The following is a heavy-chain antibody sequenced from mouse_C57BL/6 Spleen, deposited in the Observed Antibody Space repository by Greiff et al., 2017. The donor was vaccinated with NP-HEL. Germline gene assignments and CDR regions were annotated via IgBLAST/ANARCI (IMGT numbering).Heavy chain of an antibody. Sequence: DVQLVESGGGLVKPGGSLKLSCAASGFTFSDYGMHWVRQAPEKGLEWVAYISSGSSTIYYADTVKGRFTISRDNAKNTLFLQMTSLRSEDTAMYYCARRQLRDAMDYWGQGTSVTVSS. CDR1: GFTFSDYG. V-gene: IGHV5-17*01. J-gene: IGHJ4*01. CDR3: ARRQLRDAMDY. CDR2: ISSGSSTI. D-gene: IGHD3-2*02.